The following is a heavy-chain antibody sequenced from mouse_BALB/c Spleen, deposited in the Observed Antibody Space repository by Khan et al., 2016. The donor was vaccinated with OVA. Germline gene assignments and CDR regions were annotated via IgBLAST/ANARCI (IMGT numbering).Heavy chain of an antibody. CDR2: MIYSGNT. J-gene: IGHJ3*01. Sequence: EVELVESGPSLVKPSQTLSLTCSVTGDSITSGYWSWIRKFPGNKLEYMGYMIYSGNTYYNPSLKSRISITRHTSNNQYYLQLNSMTTENTATYYCARSTYRYAFAYWGQGTLVTVAA. D-gene: IGHD2-14*01. V-gene: IGHV3-8*02. CDR3: ARSTYRYAFAY. CDR1: GDSITSGY.